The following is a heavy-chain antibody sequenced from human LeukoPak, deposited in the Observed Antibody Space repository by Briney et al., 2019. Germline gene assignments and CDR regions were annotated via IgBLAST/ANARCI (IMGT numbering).Heavy chain of an antibody. J-gene: IGHJ4*02. Sequence: SGTLSLTCTVSGGSISSTNNYWGWIRQPPGKGLEWIGSIFYSGSTNYNPSLKSRVTISVDVSKNQFSLKVSSVTATDTAVYYCARHIANGDCFNYWGQGTLVTVSS. D-gene: IGHD2-21*02. V-gene: IGHV4-39*01. CDR3: ARHIANGDCFNY. CDR2: IFYSGST. CDR1: GGSISSTNNY.